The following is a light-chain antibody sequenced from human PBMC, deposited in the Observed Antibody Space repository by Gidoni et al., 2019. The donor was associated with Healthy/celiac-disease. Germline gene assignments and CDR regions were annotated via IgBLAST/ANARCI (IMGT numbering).Light chain of an antibody. CDR2: SNN. Sequence: QSVLTQPPPASGTPGQRVTISCSGSSSNIGSNTVNWYQQLPGTAPKLLIYSNNQRPSGVPDRFSASKSGTSASLAISGLQSEDEADYYGAAWDDSLNGAWVFGGGTKLTVL. CDR1: SSNIGSNT. CDR3: AAWDDSLNGAWV. V-gene: IGLV1-44*01. J-gene: IGLJ3*02.